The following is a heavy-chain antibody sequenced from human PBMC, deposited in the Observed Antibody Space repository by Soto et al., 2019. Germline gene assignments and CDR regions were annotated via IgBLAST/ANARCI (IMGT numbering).Heavy chain of an antibody. CDR3: AKGGWYGDYDGGDY. CDR2: ISYDGSNK. Sequence: QVQLVESGGGVVQPGRSLRLSCAASGFTFSSYGMHWVRQAPGKGLEWVAVISYDGSNKYYADSVKGRFIISRDNSKNTRDLQMKRRRAAGMGVYYCAKGGWYGDYDGGDYWGQGTLVTVSS. J-gene: IGHJ4*02. CDR1: GFTFSSYG. D-gene: IGHD4-17*01. V-gene: IGHV3-30*18.